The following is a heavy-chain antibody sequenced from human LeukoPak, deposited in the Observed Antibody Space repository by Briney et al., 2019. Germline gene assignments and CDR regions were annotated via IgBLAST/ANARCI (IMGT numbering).Heavy chain of an antibody. D-gene: IGHD2-15*01. CDR3: TTDGYCSGGNCYSYDY. CDR2: IKSKTDGGTI. V-gene: IGHV3-15*01. Sequence: PGGSLRLSCAASGLIVSSNYMSWVRQAPGKGLEWVGRIKSKTDGGTIDYAAPVKGRFTISRDDSKNTLYLQMNSLKTEDTAVSYCTTDGYCSGGNCYSYDYWGLGTLVTVSS. CDR1: GLIVSSNY. J-gene: IGHJ4*02.